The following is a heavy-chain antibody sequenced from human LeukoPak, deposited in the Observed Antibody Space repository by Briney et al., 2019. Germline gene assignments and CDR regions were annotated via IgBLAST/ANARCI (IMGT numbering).Heavy chain of an antibody. J-gene: IGHJ5*02. Sequence: PSETLSLTCAVYGGSFSGYYWNWIRQPPGKGLEWTGEINHSGSINYNPSLKSRVTISVETSKNQFSLKLTSVTAADTAVYYCAKMAYSGHDKGLGYNWFDPWGQGTLVTVSS. CDR1: GGSFSGYY. CDR3: AKMAYSGHDKGLGYNWFDP. D-gene: IGHD1-26*01. CDR2: INHSGSI. V-gene: IGHV4-34*01.